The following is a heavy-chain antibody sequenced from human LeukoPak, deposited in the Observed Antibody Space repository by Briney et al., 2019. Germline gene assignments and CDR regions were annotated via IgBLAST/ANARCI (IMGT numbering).Heavy chain of an antibody. CDR1: GGSIRSSSYY. Sequence: SETLSLTCTVSGGSIRSSSYYWGWIRQPPVKGLEWIGSIYYTGSTYYNPSLKSRVTISVDTSKNQFSLKLSSVTAADTAVYYCARVPVNIWENWFDPWGQGTLVTVSS. D-gene: IGHD1-26*01. V-gene: IGHV4-39*01. CDR2: IYYTGST. J-gene: IGHJ5*02. CDR3: ARVPVNIWENWFDP.